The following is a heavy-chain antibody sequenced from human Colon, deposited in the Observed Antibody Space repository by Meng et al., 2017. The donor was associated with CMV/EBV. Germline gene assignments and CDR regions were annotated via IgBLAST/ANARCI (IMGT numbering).Heavy chain of an antibody. Sequence: GGSLRLSCAASGFTFSSYWMSWVRQAPGKGLEWVANIKQDGSEKYYVDSVKGRFTTSRDNAKNSLYLQMNSLRAEDTAVYYCHAAAILAFDIWGQGTMVTVSS. D-gene: IGHD2-2*02. CDR2: IKQDGSEK. CDR3: HAAAILAFDI. V-gene: IGHV3-7*01. CDR1: GFTFSSYW. J-gene: IGHJ3*02.